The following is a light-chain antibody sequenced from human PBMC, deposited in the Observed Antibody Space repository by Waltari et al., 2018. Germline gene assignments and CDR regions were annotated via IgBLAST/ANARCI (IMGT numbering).Light chain of an antibody. J-gene: IGLJ3*02. V-gene: IGLV3-19*01. Sequence: SSELTQDPAVSVALGQTVRITCQGDSLRRYYATCYQQKPGQAPVLVIYGQNNRPSGIPDRFSGSRSGSTASLTITGAQAEDEADDYCKSRDTSGNHLRVFGGGTKLTVL. CDR1: SLRRYY. CDR2: GQN. CDR3: KSRDTSGNHLRV.